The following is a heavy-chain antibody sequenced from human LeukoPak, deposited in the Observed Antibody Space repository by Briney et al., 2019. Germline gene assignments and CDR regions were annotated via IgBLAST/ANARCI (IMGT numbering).Heavy chain of an antibody. CDR1: GGSISSSSYY. V-gene: IGHV4-39*01. CDR3: ARGVTLIVVVIHDWYFDL. J-gene: IGHJ2*01. CDR2: IYYSGST. D-gene: IGHD3-22*01. Sequence: SETLSLTCTVSGGSISSSSYYWSWIRQPPGKGLEWIGSIYYSGSTSYNPSLKSRVTISVDTSKNQFSLKLSSVTAADTAVYYCARGVTLIVVVIHDWYFDLWGRGTVFTVSS.